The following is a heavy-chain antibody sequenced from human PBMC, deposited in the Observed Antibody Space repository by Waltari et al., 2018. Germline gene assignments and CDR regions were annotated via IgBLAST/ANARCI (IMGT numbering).Heavy chain of an antibody. CDR1: GYTFTSYY. D-gene: IGHD4-17*01. J-gene: IGHJ3*02. CDR2: INPSGGST. V-gene: IGHV1-46*01. Sequence: QVQLVQSGAEVKKPGASVKVSCKASGYTFTSYYMHWVRQAPGQGLEWMGIINPSGGSTSYAQKFQGRVTMTRDTSTSTVYMELNSLRVEDTAVYYCATGDSHAFDMWGQGTLVIVSS. CDR3: ATGDSHAFDM.